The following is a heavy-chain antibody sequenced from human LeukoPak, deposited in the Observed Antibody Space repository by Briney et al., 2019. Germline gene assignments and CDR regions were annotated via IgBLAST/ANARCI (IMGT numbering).Heavy chain of an antibody. CDR1: GFTFDDYA. J-gene: IGHJ4*02. Sequence: GGSLRLSCAASGFTFDDYAMHWVRQAPGKGLEWVSGISWNSGSIGYADSVKGRFTISRDNAKNSLYLQMNSLRAEDTALYYCAKDTEWELLSFLADYWGQGTLVTVSS. CDR2: ISWNSGSI. D-gene: IGHD1-26*01. CDR3: AKDTEWELLSFLADY. V-gene: IGHV3-9*01.